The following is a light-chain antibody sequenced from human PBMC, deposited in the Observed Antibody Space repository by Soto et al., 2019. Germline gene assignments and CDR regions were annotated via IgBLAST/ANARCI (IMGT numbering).Light chain of an antibody. CDR1: SSNSGAGYD. Sequence: QSVLTQPPSVSGAPGQRVTISCTGSSSNSGAGYDVHWYQQLPGTAPKLLIYGNNNRPSGVPDRFSGSKSGTSASLAITGLQAEDEADYYCCSCAWEYPYVLFGGGTKLTVL. CDR3: CSCAWEYPYVL. J-gene: IGLJ2*01. CDR2: GNN. V-gene: IGLV1-40*01.